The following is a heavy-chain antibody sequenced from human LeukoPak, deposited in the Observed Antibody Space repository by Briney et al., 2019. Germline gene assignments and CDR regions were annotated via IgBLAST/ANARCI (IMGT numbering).Heavy chain of an antibody. Sequence: GASVKVSCKASGGTFSSYAISWVRQAPGQGLEWMGGIIPIFGTANYAQKFQGRVTITADESTSTAYMELSSLRSEDTAVYYCARSAYSSGWYEYYYYGMDVWGQGTTVTVSS. CDR1: GGTFSSYA. CDR2: IIPIFGTA. V-gene: IGHV1-69*13. D-gene: IGHD6-19*01. CDR3: ARSAYSSGWYEYYYYGMDV. J-gene: IGHJ6*02.